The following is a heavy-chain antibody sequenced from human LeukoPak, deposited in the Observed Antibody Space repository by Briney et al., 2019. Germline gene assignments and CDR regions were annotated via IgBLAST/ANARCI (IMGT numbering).Heavy chain of an antibody. D-gene: IGHD1-26*01. CDR2: VRRDGTYV. Sequence: PGGSLRLSCAASGFAFSSYGMYWVRQTADKGLEWVAYVRRDGTYVNYADSVKGRFTISRDNSKNTLSLQMNNLRVEDTAGYYCASGGPTRGTLVYWRQGTLVTVSS. CDR3: ASGGPTRGTLVY. J-gene: IGHJ4*02. V-gene: IGHV3-30*02. CDR1: GFAFSSYG.